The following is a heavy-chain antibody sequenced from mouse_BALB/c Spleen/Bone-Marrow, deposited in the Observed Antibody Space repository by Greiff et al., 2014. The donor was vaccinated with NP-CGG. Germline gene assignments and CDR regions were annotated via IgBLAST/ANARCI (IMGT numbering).Heavy chain of an antibody. CDR2: ISSGGSYT. D-gene: IGHD2-3*01. CDR3: ARQRDGSYAMDY. J-gene: IGHJ4*01. V-gene: IGHV5-9-3*01. Sequence: EVKLMESGGGLVKPGGSLKLSCAVSGFTFSSYAMSWVRQTPEKRLEWVATISSGGSYTYYPDSVKGRFTISRDNAKNTLYLQMSSLRSEDTAMYYCARQRDGSYAMDYWGQGTSVTVSS. CDR1: GFTFSSYA.